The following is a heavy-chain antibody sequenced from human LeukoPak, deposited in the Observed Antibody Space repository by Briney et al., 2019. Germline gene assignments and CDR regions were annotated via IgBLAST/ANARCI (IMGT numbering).Heavy chain of an antibody. V-gene: IGHV1-2*02. Sequence: ASVKVSCKASGYTFTGYYMHWVRQAPGQGLEWMGWINPNSGGTNYAQKFQGRVIMTGDSSRRTAYMELSSLTSEETAVYYCTRALVRGVFGMDVWGQGTTVTVSS. CDR2: INPNSGGT. CDR3: TRALVRGVFGMDV. J-gene: IGHJ6*02. CDR1: GYTFTGYY. D-gene: IGHD3-10*01.